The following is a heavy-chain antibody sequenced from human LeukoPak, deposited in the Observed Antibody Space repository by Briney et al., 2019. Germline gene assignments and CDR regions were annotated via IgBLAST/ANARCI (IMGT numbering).Heavy chain of an antibody. CDR2: ISGSGGGT. V-gene: IGHV3-23*01. CDR3: AKWDYGVGFDN. Sequence: PGGSLRLSSAASGFTITPYAMNWVRQAPGKGLEWVSAISGSGGGTYYADSVKGRFTISRDTSKNTLYLQMNSLRAEDTAVYYCAKWDYGVGFDNWGQGTLVTVSS. J-gene: IGHJ4*02. D-gene: IGHD4-17*01. CDR1: GFTITPYA.